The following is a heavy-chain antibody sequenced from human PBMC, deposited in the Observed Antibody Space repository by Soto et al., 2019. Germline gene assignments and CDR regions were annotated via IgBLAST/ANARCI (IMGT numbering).Heavy chain of an antibody. D-gene: IGHD5-12*01. V-gene: IGHV3-33*01. CDR2: IWYDGSNK. J-gene: IGHJ4*02. CDR3: ARGGKDIVATIIYYFDY. CDR1: GFTFSSYG. Sequence: GGSLRLSCAASGFTFSSYGMHWVRQAPGKGLEWVAVIWYDGSNKYYADSVKGRFTISRDNSKNTLYLQMNSLRAEDTAVYYCARGGKDIVATIIYYFDYWGQGTLVTVSS.